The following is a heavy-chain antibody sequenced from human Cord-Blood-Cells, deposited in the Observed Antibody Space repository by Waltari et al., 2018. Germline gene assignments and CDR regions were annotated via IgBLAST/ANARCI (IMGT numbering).Heavy chain of an antibody. J-gene: IGHJ3*02. Sequence: EVQLVESGGGLVKPGGSLRLSCAASGFTFSSYSMNGVRRAPGKGLEWVSSISSSSSYIYYADSVKGRLTISRDNAKNSLYLQMNSLRAEDTAVYYCARTLWTTRGAFDIWGQGTMVTVSS. D-gene: IGHD1-1*01. CDR2: ISSSSSYI. V-gene: IGHV3-21*01. CDR3: ARTLWTTRGAFDI. CDR1: GFTFSSYS.